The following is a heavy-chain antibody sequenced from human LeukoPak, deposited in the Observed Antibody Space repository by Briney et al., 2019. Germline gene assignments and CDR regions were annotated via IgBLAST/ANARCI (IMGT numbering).Heavy chain of an antibody. CDR2: MNPNSGNT. J-gene: IGHJ6*03. CDR1: GYTFTSYD. D-gene: IGHD1-20*01. V-gene: IGHV1-8*01. CDR3: ARATYNWNDPKQVNYYYYYMDV. Sequence: ASVKVSCKASGYTFTSYDVNWVRQATGQGLEWMGWMNPNSGNTGYAQKFQGRVTMTRDTSISTAYMELSRLRSDDTAVYYCARATYNWNDPKQVNYYYYYMDVWGKGTTVTISS.